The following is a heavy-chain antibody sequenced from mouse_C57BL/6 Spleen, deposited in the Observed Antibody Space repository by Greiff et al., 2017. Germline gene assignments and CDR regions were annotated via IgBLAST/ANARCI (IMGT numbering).Heavy chain of an antibody. J-gene: IGHJ2*01. Sequence: QVHLQQPGAELVMPGASVKLSCKASGYTFTSYWMHWVKQRPGQGLEWIGEIDPSDSYTNYNQKFKGKATLTVDKSSSTAYMQLSSLTSEDSAVXYCEKGLIRNYFDYWGQGTTLTVSS. CDR1: GYTFTSYW. CDR3: EKGLIRNYFDY. CDR2: IDPSDSYT. D-gene: IGHD1-1*01. V-gene: IGHV1-69*01.